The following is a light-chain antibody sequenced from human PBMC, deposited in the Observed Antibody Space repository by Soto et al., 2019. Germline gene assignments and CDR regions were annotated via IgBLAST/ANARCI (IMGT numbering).Light chain of an antibody. CDR1: QSVNIY. V-gene: IGKV3-20*01. Sequence: EIVMTQSPATLSVSPGERATLSCRASQSVNIYLAWYQHKPGQAPRLLIYRASTRATGITDRFSGSGSGTDFTLIISRLEPEDFAVYHCQQYGSSPWTFGQGTKV. CDR2: RAS. CDR3: QQYGSSPWT. J-gene: IGKJ1*01.